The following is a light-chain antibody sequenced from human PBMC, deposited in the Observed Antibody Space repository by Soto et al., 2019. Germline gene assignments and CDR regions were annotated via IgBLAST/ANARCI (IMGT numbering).Light chain of an antibody. CDR2: WAS. CDR1: QSVLYSSNNKSY. Sequence: MTKTQTPLAVPLGERATINCKSSQSVLYSSNNKSYLAWYQQKVGQPPKLLIYWASTREAGVPDRFSGSGSGTDFTLTISSLQAEDVAVYYCQQYYTPPLTFGGGTKVDIK. J-gene: IGKJ4*01. CDR3: QQYYTPPLT. V-gene: IGKV4-1*01.